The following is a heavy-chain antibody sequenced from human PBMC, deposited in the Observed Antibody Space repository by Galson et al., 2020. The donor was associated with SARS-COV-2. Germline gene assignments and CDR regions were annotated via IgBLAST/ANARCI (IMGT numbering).Heavy chain of an antibody. CDR3: ARGRSTGVFYDGFDD. Sequence: ASETLSLTCTVPGDSISSYYWSWIRQPPGKGLEWIGYIFYSGSTSYNPSLKSRVTMSMDTSKNQFSLTLRSVTAADTAVYFCARGRSTGVFYDGFDDWGQGTHVIVSS. V-gene: IGHV4-59*12. J-gene: IGHJ4*02. CDR2: IFYSGST. CDR1: GDSISSYY. D-gene: IGHD2-2*01.